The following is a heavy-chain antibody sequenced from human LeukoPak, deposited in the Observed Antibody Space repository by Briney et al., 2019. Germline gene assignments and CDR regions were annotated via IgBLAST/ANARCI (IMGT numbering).Heavy chain of an antibody. Sequence: SETLSLTCTVSGASISSHFWTWIRRPAGKGLEWIGRIYASGSTNYNPSLKSRVTLSVDTSKNQFSLKLNSVTAADTAVYYCAREGPIVGATTIDYWGQGTLVTVSS. CDR1: GASISSHF. V-gene: IGHV4-4*07. CDR3: AREGPIVGATTIDY. D-gene: IGHD1-26*01. CDR2: IYASGST. J-gene: IGHJ4*02.